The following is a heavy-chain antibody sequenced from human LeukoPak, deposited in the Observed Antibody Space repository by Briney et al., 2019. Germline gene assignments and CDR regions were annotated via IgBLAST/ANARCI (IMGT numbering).Heavy chain of an antibody. Sequence: SETLSLTCTVSGYSISSGYYWGLIRQPPGKGLEWIGSIYHSGSTYYNPSLKSRVTISLETSKNHFSLKLSSVTAADTAVYYCARHVVPAAILYWFDPWGRGTLVTVSS. J-gene: IGHJ5*02. CDR1: GYSISSGYY. CDR2: IYHSGST. D-gene: IGHD2-2*01. V-gene: IGHV4-38-2*02. CDR3: ARHVVPAAILYWFDP.